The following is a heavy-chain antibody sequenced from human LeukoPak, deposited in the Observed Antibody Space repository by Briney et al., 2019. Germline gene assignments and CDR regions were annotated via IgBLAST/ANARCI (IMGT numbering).Heavy chain of an antibody. CDR3: GRDILTGYLFDY. J-gene: IGHJ4*02. CDR2: ISAYNGNT. Sequence: ASVKVSCKASGYTFTSYGISWVRQAPGQGLEWMGWISAYNGNTNYAQKLQGRVTMTTDTSTSTAYMELRSLRSDDTAVYYCGRDILTGYLFDYWGQGTLVTVSS. V-gene: IGHV1-18*04. CDR1: GYTFTSYG. D-gene: IGHD3-9*01.